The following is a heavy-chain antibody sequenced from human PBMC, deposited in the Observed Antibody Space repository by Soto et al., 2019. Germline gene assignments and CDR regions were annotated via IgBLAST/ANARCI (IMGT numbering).Heavy chain of an antibody. CDR2: ISYDGSNK. CDR1: GFTFSSYG. CDR3: AKDATPSSYYFDY. V-gene: IGHV3-30*18. J-gene: IGHJ4*02. D-gene: IGHD2-15*01. Sequence: QVQLVESGGGVVQPGRSLRLSCAASGFTFSSYGMHWVRQAPCKGLEWVAVISYDGSNKYYADSVKGRFTISRDNSKNTLYLQMNSLRAEDTAVYYCAKDATPSSYYFDYWGQGTLVTVSS.